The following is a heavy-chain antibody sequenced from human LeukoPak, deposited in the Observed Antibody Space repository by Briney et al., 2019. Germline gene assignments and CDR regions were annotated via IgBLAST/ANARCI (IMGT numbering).Heavy chain of an antibody. CDR1: GFTFSNYA. Sequence: GGSLRLSCAASGFTFSNYAMSWVRQAPGKGLEWVSAISGSGGSTYYADSVKGRFTISRDNSKNTLYLQMNSLRAEDTAVYYCATDGGNSQRWGRYFDLWGRGTLVTVSS. J-gene: IGHJ2*01. D-gene: IGHD5-18*01. CDR3: ATDGGNSQRWGRYFDL. V-gene: IGHV3-23*01. CDR2: ISGSGGST.